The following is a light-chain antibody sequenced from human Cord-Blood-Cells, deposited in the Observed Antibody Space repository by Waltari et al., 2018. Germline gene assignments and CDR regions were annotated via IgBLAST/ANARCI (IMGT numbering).Light chain of an antibody. CDR1: SSDVGGYNY. CDR3: SSYTSSSTWV. V-gene: IGLV2-14*01. CDR2: GVS. Sequence: QAPLTQPASVSWSPRQSITISCTGTSSDVGGYNYVSCYQQHPGKAPKLMIYGVSKRPSGVSNRFSGSKSGNTASLTISGLQAEDEADYYCSSYTSSSTWVFGGGTKLTVL. J-gene: IGLJ3*02.